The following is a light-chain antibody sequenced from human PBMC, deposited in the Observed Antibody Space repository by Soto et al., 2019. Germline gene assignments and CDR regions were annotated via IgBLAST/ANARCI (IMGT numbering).Light chain of an antibody. CDR1: QTVSSNF. CDR3: QFYGDPSKT. J-gene: IGKJ1*01. Sequence: EIVLTQSPGTLSLSPGERGTPSCRASQTVSSNFLAWYQQKPGQAPRLLIFDASTRATGIPDRFTGSGSGTDFTLTISRLEPEDFAVYYCQFYGDPSKTFGQGTKVDIK. CDR2: DAS. V-gene: IGKV3-20*01.